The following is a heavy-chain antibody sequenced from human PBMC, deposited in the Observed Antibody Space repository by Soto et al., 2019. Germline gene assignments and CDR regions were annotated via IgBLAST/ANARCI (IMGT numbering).Heavy chain of an antibody. CDR3: TRGGRESNWNDGNFAY. CDR1: GGTFSRYT. CDR2: VVPKIWSI. Sequence: QVQLVQSGAEVKKPGSSVKVSCKAPGGTFSRYTINWVRQAPGQGLEWMGRVVPKIWSINFIRKFQGRLTLTADKSTRTAFLELSSLRPEDTAVYYCTRGGRESNWNDGNFAYWGQGTQVTVSS. J-gene: IGHJ4*02. D-gene: IGHD1-20*01. V-gene: IGHV1-69*08.